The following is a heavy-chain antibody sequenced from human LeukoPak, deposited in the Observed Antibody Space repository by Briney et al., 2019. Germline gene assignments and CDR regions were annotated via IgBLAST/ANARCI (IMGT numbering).Heavy chain of an antibody. J-gene: IGHJ4*02. V-gene: IGHV4-59*06. CDR3: ASRTYDSSGYYDG. D-gene: IGHD3-22*01. Sequence: PSETLSLTCTVSGGSISSYYWSWIRQHPGKGLEWIGYIYYSGSTYYNPSLKSRVTISVDTSKNQFSLKLSSVTAADTAVYYCASRTYDSSGYYDGWGQGTLVTVSS. CDR1: GGSISSYY. CDR2: IYYSGST.